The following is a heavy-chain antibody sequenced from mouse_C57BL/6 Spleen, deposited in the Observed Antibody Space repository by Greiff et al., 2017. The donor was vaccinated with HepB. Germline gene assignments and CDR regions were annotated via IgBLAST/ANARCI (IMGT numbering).Heavy chain of an antibody. Sequence: QVQLQQSGPELVKPGASVKISCKASGYAFSSSWMNWVKQRPGKGLEWIGRIYPGDGDTNYNGKFKGKATLTAAKSSSTAYMQLSSLTSEDSAVYFCARWITTVVPHWYFDVWGTGTTVTVSS. CDR3: ARWITTVVPHWYFDV. D-gene: IGHD1-1*01. J-gene: IGHJ1*03. V-gene: IGHV1-82*01. CDR2: IYPGDGDT. CDR1: GYAFSSSW.